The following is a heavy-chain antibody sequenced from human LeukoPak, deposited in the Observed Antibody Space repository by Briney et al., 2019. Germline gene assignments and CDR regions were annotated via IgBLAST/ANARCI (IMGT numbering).Heavy chain of an antibody. J-gene: IGHJ4*02. CDR3: ATIGDGYYYDSSGTEVFDY. V-gene: IGHV1-24*01. CDR2: FDPQDGET. D-gene: IGHD3-22*01. CDR1: GYTLTELS. Sequence: GSVKVSCKVSGYTLTELSMHWWRHPPPKGLEWMGGFDPQDGETIYAQKFQDRVTMTEDTSTDTAYMELSSLRSEDTAVYYCATIGDGYYYDSSGTEVFDYWGQGTLVTVSS.